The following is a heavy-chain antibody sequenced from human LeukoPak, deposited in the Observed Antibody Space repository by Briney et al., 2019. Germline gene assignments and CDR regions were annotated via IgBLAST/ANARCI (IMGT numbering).Heavy chain of an antibody. V-gene: IGHV3-23*01. Sequence: GGTLRLSCVASGLTFSNFGMSWVRQAPGKGLEWVSVISADSATTFYADSVKGRFTISRDNAKNTVFLQMSSLRAEDTALYYCARKSASGNYPLDYWGQGTLVTVSS. CDR3: ARKSASGNYPLDY. CDR2: ISADSATT. CDR1: GLTFSNFG. D-gene: IGHD3-10*01. J-gene: IGHJ4*02.